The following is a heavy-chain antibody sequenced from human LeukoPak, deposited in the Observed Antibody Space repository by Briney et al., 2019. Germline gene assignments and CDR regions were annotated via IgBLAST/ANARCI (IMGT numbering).Heavy chain of an antibody. CDR3: VRGGASRWGTNSFDF. D-gene: IGHD1-1*01. CDR1: NYSISDGHY. J-gene: IGHJ4*02. V-gene: IGHV4-38-2*01. Sequence: KPSETLSLTCAVSNYSISDGHYWGWIRQPPGKGLEWIANAFQSGSTYYSPPLRSRVTVSVDTSKNQFPLMVRSVTAADTAVYYCVRGGASRWGTNSFDFWGQGKLVTVSS. CDR2: AFQSGST.